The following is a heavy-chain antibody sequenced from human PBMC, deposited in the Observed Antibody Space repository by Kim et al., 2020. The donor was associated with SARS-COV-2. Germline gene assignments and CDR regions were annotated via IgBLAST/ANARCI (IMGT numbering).Heavy chain of an antibody. Sequence: GGYLRLSCAASGFTFSSYSMNWVRQAPGKGLEWVSSISSRSNYIYYADSVKGRFTISRDNAKNSLSLQMDGLRVEDTALYYCVRGGLEWELLYWFDPWGQGTLVTVSS. D-gene: IGHD1-26*01. J-gene: IGHJ5*02. V-gene: IGHV3-21*01. CDR2: ISSRSNYI. CDR3: VRGGLEWELLYWFDP. CDR1: GFTFSSYS.